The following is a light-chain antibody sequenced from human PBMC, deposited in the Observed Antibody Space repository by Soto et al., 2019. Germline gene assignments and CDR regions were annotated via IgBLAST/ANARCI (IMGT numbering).Light chain of an antibody. J-gene: IGLJ1*01. Sequence: LTKPASVSGSPGQSVTISCTGTISDIGAYNFVSWYQQHPGKAPILMIYHATDRPSGVSNRFSVSKSGNTASLTISGLQAEDEADYYCSSYTTSSTFVFGTGTKVTVL. V-gene: IGLV2-14*01. CDR3: SSYTTSSTFV. CDR1: ISDIGAYNF. CDR2: HAT.